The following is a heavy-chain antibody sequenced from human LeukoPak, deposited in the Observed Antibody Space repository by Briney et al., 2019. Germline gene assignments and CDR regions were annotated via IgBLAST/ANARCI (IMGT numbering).Heavy chain of an antibody. CDR3: ARYSRSWDLDY. V-gene: IGHV3-30*03. CDR2: ISYDGSNK. J-gene: IGHJ4*02. Sequence: GGSLRLSCAASGFTFSTYGMHWVRQAPGKGLEWVAVISYDGSNKNYAESVKGRFTISRDNSKNTLYVQMNSLRAEDTAVYYCARYSRSWDLDYWGQGTLVTVSS. CDR1: GFTFSTYG. D-gene: IGHD6-13*01.